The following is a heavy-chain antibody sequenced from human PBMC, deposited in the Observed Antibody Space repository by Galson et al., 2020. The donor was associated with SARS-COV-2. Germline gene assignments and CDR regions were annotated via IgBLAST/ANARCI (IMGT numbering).Heavy chain of an antibody. D-gene: IGHD2-2*01. J-gene: IGHJ5*02. Sequence: SETLSLTCTVSGGSISSSSYYWGWIRQPPGKGLEWIGSIYYSGSTYYNPSLKSRVTISVDTSKNQFSLKLSSVTAADTAVYYCARHSYLLGEYQLLWFDPWGQGTLVTVSS. CDR3: ARHSYLLGEYQLLWFDP. V-gene: IGHV4-39*01. CDR1: GGSISSSSYY. CDR2: IYYSGST.